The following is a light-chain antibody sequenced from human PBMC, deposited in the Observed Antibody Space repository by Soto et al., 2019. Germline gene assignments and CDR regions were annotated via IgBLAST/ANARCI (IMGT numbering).Light chain of an antibody. CDR1: SSNIGAGYD. CDR2: GNT. J-gene: IGLJ2*01. CDR3: LSFDSSLSVV. Sequence: QSVLTQPPSVSGAPGQRVTISCTGSSSNIGAGYDVHWYQQLPGRAPKLLIYGNTNRPSGVPDRFSGSKSGTSASLAITGHQAEDEADYYCLSFDSSLSVVFGGGPKVNVL. V-gene: IGLV1-40*01.